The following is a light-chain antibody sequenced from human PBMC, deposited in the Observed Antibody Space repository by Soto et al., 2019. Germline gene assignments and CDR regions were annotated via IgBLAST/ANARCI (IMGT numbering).Light chain of an antibody. V-gene: IGKV1-8*01. Sequence: AIRMTQSPSSFSASTGDRVTITCRASQGISSYLAWYQQKPGKAPKLLIYAASTLKSGVPSRFSGSGSGTEFTLTISSLQPDDFATYYCQHYNSYSEAFGQGTKVDNK. J-gene: IGKJ1*01. CDR3: QHYNSYSEA. CDR2: AAS. CDR1: QGISSY.